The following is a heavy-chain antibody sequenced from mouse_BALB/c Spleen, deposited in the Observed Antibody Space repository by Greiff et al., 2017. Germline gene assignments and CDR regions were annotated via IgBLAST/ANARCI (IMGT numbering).Heavy chain of an antibody. CDR2: ISYDGSN. J-gene: IGHJ4*01. CDR3: ATRVADAMDY. V-gene: IGHV3-6*02. Sequence: EVQLQQSGPGLVKPSQSLSLTCSVTGYSITSGYYWNWIRQFPGNKLEWMGYISYDGSNNYNPSLNNRISITRDTSKNQFFLKLNSVTTEDTATYYCATRVADAMDYWGQGTSVTVSA. D-gene: IGHD1-1*01. CDR1: GYSITSGYY.